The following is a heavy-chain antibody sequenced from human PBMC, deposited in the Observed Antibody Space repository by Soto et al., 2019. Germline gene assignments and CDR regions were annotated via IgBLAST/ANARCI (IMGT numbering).Heavy chain of an antibody. CDR3: AKDFSTVGY. J-gene: IGHJ4*02. CDR2: IHGDGAGT. D-gene: IGHD2-2*01. CDR1: GFTFRNYA. Sequence: PGGSLRLSCAASGFTFRNYAMNWVRQAPGKGLEWVSFIHGDGAGTYYADSVKGRFTVSRDNSKNTLYLQMDSLRADDTAVYYCAKDFSTVGYWGQGTLVTVSS. V-gene: IGHV3-23*01.